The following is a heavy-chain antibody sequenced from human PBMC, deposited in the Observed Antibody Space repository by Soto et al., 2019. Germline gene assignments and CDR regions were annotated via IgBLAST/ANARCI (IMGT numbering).Heavy chain of an antibody. CDR1: GFTFSSYA. D-gene: IGHD3-10*01. J-gene: IGHJ6*02. CDR3: AKDGAEGEYYYYYGMDV. CDR2: ISGSGGST. V-gene: IGHV3-23*01. Sequence: GGSLRLSCAASGFTFSSYAMSWVRQAPGKGLEWVSAISGSGGSTYYADSVKGRFTISRDNSKNTLYLQMNSLRAEDTAVYYCAKDGAEGEYYYYYGMDVWGQGTTVTVSS.